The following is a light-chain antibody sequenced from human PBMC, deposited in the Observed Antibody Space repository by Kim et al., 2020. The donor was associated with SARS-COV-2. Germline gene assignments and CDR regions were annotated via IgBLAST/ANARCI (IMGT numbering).Light chain of an antibody. Sequence: DIVMTQSPDSLAVSLGARATINCKSSQSVLYSSNNKNYLAWYQQKPGQPPKLLIYWASTRGSGVPDRFSGSGSGTDFTLTISSLQAEDVAVYYCQQYYSAPRTFDQGTKVDIK. V-gene: IGKV4-1*01. CDR1: QSVLYSSNNKNY. CDR2: WAS. J-gene: IGKJ1*01. CDR3: QQYYSAPRT.